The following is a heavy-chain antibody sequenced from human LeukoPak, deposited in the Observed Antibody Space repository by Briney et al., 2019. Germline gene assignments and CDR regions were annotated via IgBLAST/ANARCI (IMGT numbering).Heavy chain of an antibody. J-gene: IGHJ4*02. CDR2: IKQDGSEK. Sequence: PGGSLRLSCAASGFTFSSYWMSWVRQAPGKGLEWVANIKQDGSEKYYVDSVKGRFTISRDNAKNSLYLQMNSLRAEDTAVYYCARTDRQYSGGTEDYWGQGTLVTVSS. D-gene: IGHD5-12*01. CDR3: ARTDRQYSGGTEDY. V-gene: IGHV3-7*01. CDR1: GFTFSSYW.